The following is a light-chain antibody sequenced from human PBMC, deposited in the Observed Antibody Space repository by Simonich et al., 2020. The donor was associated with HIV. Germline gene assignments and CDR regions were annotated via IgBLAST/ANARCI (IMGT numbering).Light chain of an antibody. CDR3: QTWGTGIWV. CDR1: SGHSLYA. V-gene: IGLV4-69*01. J-gene: IGLJ3*02. Sequence: QLVLTQSPSDSASLGASVKLTCTLSSGHSLYAIAGHQQQPEKGPRDLMKLNSDGSHSKGDWLPNRFSGSSSGAERYLTISSLQSEDEADYYCQTWGTGIWVFGGGTKLTVL. CDR2: LNSDGSH.